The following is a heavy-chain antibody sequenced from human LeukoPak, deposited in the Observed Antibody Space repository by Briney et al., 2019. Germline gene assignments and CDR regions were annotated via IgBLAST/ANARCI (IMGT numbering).Heavy chain of an antibody. J-gene: IGHJ3*02. CDR3: AAIPFVTIFGVVINDAFDI. CDR2: IVVGSGNT. D-gene: IGHD3-3*01. CDR1: GFTFTSSA. Sequence: ASVKVSCKASGFTFTSSAVQWVRQARGQRLEWIGWIVVGSGNTNYAQKFQERVTITRDMSTSTAYMELSSLRSEDTAVYYCAAIPFVTIFGVVINDAFDIWGQGTMATVSS. V-gene: IGHV1-58*01.